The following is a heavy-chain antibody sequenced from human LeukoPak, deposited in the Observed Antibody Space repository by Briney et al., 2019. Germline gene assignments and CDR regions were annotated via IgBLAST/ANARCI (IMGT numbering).Heavy chain of an antibody. J-gene: IGHJ4*02. D-gene: IGHD6-13*01. CDR1: GFSFSNYA. CDR2: ISDSGGDT. Sequence: PGGSLRLSCAASGFSFSNYAMTWVRQAPGKGLEWVSCISDSGGDTFYADSVKGRFTISRDNSKNTLYLQMKSLRAEATATYYCEKSSTAAGTYGDYWGQGTPVTVSS. V-gene: IGHV3-23*01. CDR3: EKSSTAAGTYGDY.